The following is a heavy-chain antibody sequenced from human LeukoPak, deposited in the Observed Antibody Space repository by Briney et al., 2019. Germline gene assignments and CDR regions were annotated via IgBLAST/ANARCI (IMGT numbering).Heavy chain of an antibody. V-gene: IGHV3-30*02. D-gene: IGHD3-9*01. CDR2: IRYDGSNR. CDR3: ARDRDPINRAFDI. J-gene: IGHJ3*02. CDR1: GFTFATSG. Sequence: GGSLRLSCAASGFTFATSGMHWVRQAPGKGLEWVAFIRYDGSNRHYADSVRGRFTISRDTSKNTLYLQMNSLRAEDTAVYYCARDRDPINRAFDIWGQGTRVTVSS.